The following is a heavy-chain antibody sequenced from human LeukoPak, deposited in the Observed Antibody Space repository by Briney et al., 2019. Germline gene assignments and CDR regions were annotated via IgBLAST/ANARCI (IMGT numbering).Heavy chain of an antibody. D-gene: IGHD4-23*01. J-gene: IGHJ3*01. CDR3: ARDAVVGTGIAFDV. V-gene: IGHV1-3*01. CDR2: IIVGNGNT. Sequence: ASVKVSCKASGYTFTSYDMYWVRLAPGQRLEWMGWIIVGNGNTKYSRKFQGRVIITTDTSASTVYMELSSLRSEDTAVYYCARDAVVGTGIAFDVWGQGTMVTVSS. CDR1: GYTFTSYD.